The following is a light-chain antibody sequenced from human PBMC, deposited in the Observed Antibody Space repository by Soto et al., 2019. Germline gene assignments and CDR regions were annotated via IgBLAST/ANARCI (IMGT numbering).Light chain of an antibody. CDR2: SGS. Sequence: DIVMTQSPLSLPVTPGEPASISCRSSQSLLHSNGYNYLDWYLQKPGQSPQLLIYSGSNRASGVHDRFSGSGSGTDFTLKISRVEAEDVGLYYCMQALQTPLTFGVGTKVEIK. J-gene: IGKJ4*01. CDR1: QSLLHSNGYNY. V-gene: IGKV2-28*01. CDR3: MQALQTPLT.